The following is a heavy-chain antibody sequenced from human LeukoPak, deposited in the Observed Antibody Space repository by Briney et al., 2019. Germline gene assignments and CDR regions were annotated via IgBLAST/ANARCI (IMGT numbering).Heavy chain of an antibody. J-gene: IGHJ4*02. V-gene: IGHV3-23*01. D-gene: IGHD3-22*01. CDR2: ISGSGGGGT. Sequence: PGGSLRLSCAASGFTFSSYAMSWVRQGPGKGLEWVSIISGSGGGGTYSADSVKGRFTISRDNSKNTLYLQMNSLRAEDTAVYYCARGTNFDVSDYYPQFFDYWGQGTLVTVSS. CDR3: ARGTNFDVSDYYPQFFDY. CDR1: GFTFSSYA.